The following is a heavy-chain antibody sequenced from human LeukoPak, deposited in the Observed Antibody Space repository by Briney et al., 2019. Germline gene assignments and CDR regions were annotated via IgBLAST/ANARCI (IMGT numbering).Heavy chain of an antibody. CDR3: AKAGDYCSSTNCYYYWYFDL. D-gene: IGHD2-2*01. J-gene: IGHJ2*01. V-gene: IGHV3-23*01. Sequence: GGSLRLSCAASGFTYSSYAMTRVRQSPGKGLEWVSAISSIGDSTYYADSVKGRFTVSRDNSKKTLHLQMNSLRAEDTAIYYCAKAGDYCSSTNCYYYWYFDLRGRGTLVTVSS. CDR1: GFTYSSYA. CDR2: ISSIGDST.